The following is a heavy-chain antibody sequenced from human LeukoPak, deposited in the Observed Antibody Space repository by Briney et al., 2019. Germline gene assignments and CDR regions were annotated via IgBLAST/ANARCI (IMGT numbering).Heavy chain of an antibody. D-gene: IGHD5-24*01. J-gene: IGHJ3*02. CDR2: ISYDGSNK. Sequence: PGRSLRLSCAASGFTFSSYAMHWVRQAPGKGLEWVAVISYDGSNKYYADSVKGRFTISRDNSKNTLYLQMNSLRAEDTAVYYCARGVERWLQLIAFDIWGQGTMVTVSS. CDR3: ARGVERWLQLIAFDI. V-gene: IGHV3-30-3*01. CDR1: GFTFSSYA.